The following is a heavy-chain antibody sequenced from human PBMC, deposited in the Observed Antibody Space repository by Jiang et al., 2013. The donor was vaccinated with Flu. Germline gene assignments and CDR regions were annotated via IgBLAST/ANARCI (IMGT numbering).Heavy chain of an antibody. Sequence: LKPSETLSLTCAVYGGSFSGYYWSWIRQPPGKGLEWIGEINHSGSTNYNPSLKSRVTISVDTSKNQFSLKLSSVTAADTAVYYCASPSSSLYFDYWGQGTLVTVSS. CDR1: GGSFSGYY. D-gene: IGHD6-13*01. J-gene: IGHJ4*02. CDR3: ASPSSSLYFDY. CDR2: INHSGST. V-gene: IGHV4-34*01.